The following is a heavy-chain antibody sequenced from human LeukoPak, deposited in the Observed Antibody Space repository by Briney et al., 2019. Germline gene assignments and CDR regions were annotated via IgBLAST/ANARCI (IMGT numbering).Heavy chain of an antibody. V-gene: IGHV1-2*02. Sequence: GASVQVSCKASGYTFTGYHMHWVRQAPGQGLEWMGWINPNSGGTNYAQKFQGRVTMTRDTSISTAYMDLSRLRSDDTAVYYCARTRGNDFWSGYTEMGFDPWGQGTLVTVSS. CDR2: INPNSGGT. CDR3: ARTRGNDFWSGYTEMGFDP. J-gene: IGHJ5*02. CDR1: GYTFTGYH. D-gene: IGHD3-3*01.